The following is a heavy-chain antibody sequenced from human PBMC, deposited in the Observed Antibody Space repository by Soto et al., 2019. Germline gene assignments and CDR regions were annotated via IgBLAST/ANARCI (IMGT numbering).Heavy chain of an antibody. CDR2: ISYSGVST. V-gene: IGHV3-23*01. CDR1: GFTFIRYA. CDR3: ARTRGYSDYDLDY. J-gene: IGHJ4*02. D-gene: IGHD5-12*01. Sequence: SLSLSFEASGFTFIRYAMTWVRQATGKGLEWVSAISYSGVSTYYADSVKGRFTISRDSSENTLSLQMNSLRVDDTAVYYCARTRGYSDYDLDYWGQGTLVTVSS.